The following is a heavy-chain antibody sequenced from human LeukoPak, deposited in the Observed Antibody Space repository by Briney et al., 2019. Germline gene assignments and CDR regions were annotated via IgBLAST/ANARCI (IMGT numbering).Heavy chain of an antibody. CDR3: GMIPWLSGYYYGMDV. CDR1: GFTLTSSA. CDR2: IVVGSGNT. J-gene: IGHJ6*02. D-gene: IGHD3-9*01. V-gene: IGHV1-58*02. Sequence: SVKVSCKASGFTLTSSAMQWVRQARGHRLEWIGWIVVGSGNTNYAQKFQERVTITRDMSTSTAYMELSSLGSEDTAVDYCGMIPWLSGYYYGMDVWGQGTTVTVSS.